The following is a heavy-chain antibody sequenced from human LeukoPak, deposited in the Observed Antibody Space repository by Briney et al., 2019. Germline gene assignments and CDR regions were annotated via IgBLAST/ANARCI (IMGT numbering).Heavy chain of an antibody. CDR3: AKAGVRYSNSHALYAFDF. CDR1: GGSISSGSFF. V-gene: IGHV4-39*01. D-gene: IGHD3-10*01. Sequence: SETLSLTYTVSGGSISSGSFFWGWIRQPPGKGLEWIGTIYYSGSTYYNESLRSRVTMSGDTSRNQFSLRLSPVNAADTAVYYCAKAGVRYSNSHALYAFDFWGPGTMVTVSS. J-gene: IGHJ3*01. CDR2: IYYSGST.